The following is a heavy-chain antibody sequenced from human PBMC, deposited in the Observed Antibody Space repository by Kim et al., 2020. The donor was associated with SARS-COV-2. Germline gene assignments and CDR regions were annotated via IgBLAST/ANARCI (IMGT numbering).Heavy chain of an antibody. V-gene: IGHV3-33*01. D-gene: IGHD1-1*01. J-gene: IGHJ3*02. CDR1: GFSFRSFG. CDR3: TRGMYTGTAGADVFDI. Sequence: GRSLRLSCVASGFSFRSFGMHWVRQAPGKGLEWVTNIWNDGSKEYYVDSVEGRFTISRDDSKNTVYLQMSSLRAEDTAVYYCTRGMYTGTAGADVFDIWG. CDR2: IWNDGSKE.